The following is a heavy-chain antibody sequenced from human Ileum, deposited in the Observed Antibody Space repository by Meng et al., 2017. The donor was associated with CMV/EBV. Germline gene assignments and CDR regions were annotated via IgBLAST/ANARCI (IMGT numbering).Heavy chain of an antibody. CDR2: IKCDGSEK. J-gene: IGHJ6*01. V-gene: IGHV3-52*01. CDR3: ARGLLYYCTSIRFYGYYGMEV. CDR1: GFTFSSSW. D-gene: IGHD3-3*01. Sequence: GESLKISCAASGFTFSSSWMHWVCQAPEKGLEWVADIKCDGSEKYYVDSVKGRLTISRDNSKNTVYLQMNSLRPEDTAVYFCARGLLYYCTSIRFYGYYGMEVWWQGSTV.